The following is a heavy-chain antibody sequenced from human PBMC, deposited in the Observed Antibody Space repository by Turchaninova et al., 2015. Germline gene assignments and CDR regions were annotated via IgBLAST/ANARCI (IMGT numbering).Heavy chain of an antibody. V-gene: IGHV3-30*03. CDR1: GLPFSGYG. J-gene: IGHJ3*02. CDR2: ISHKGKNT. D-gene: IGHD3-16*01. Sequence: QVQLVGSGGGVVQPGRSLRLSCAASGLPFSGYGRQWVRQAPGKGLERVATISHKGKNTYYADAVKGRCTASRDISKNIMSLQMDSLRVDDTAVYFCARDFHRFTFGWADAFDIWGQGTVVTVSS. CDR3: ARDFHRFTFGWADAFDI.